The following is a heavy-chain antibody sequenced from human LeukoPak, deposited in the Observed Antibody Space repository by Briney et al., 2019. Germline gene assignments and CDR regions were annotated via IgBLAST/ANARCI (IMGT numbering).Heavy chain of an antibody. CDR2: IYSGGST. Sequence: GGSQRLSCAASGLTVSSNYMSWVRQAPGKGLEWVSVIYSGGSTYYADSVKGRFTISRDNSKNTLYLQMNSLRAEDTAVYYCARDRASGWDRGFDYWGQGTLVTVSS. J-gene: IGHJ4*02. CDR3: ARDRASGWDRGFDY. D-gene: IGHD6-19*01. CDR1: GLTVSSNY. V-gene: IGHV3-66*01.